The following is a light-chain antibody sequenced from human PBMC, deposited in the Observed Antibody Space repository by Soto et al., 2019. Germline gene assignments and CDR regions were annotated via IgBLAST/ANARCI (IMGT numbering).Light chain of an antibody. V-gene: IGKV3-15*01. CDR3: EQYNNWPYT. CDR1: QSVSSN. J-gene: IGKJ2*01. CDR2: GAS. Sequence: EIVMTQSPATLSVSPGERAALSCRASQSVSSNFAWYQQKPGQAPRLLIYGASTRATGIPARFSGSGSGTEFTLTISSLQSEDFAVSYGEQYNNWPYTFGQGTKLEIK.